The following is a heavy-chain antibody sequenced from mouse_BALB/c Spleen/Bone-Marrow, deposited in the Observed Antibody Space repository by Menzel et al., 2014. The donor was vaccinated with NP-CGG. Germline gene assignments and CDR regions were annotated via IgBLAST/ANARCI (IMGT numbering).Heavy chain of an antibody. CDR2: INPSTGYT. D-gene: IGHD4-1*01. Sequence: VKLVESGAELAKPGASVKMSCKASGYTFTSYWMHWVKQRPGQGLEWIGYINPSTGYTEYNQKFKDKATLTADKSSSTAYMQLSSLTSEDSAVYYCARDWDYWYFDVWGAGTTVTVSS. CDR1: GYTFTSYW. V-gene: IGHV1-7*01. J-gene: IGHJ1*01. CDR3: ARDWDYWYFDV.